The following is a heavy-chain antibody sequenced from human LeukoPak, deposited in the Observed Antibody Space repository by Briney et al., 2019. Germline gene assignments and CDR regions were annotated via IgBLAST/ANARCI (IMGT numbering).Heavy chain of an antibody. V-gene: IGHV1-24*01. CDR2: FDPEDGET. CDR3: ARKSNTSSGWFAFDY. J-gene: IGHJ4*02. D-gene: IGHD6-19*01. Sequence: GASVKVSCKASGYTFTSYAMNWVRQAPGKGLEWMGGFDPEDGETIYAQKFQGRVTMTEDTSTDTACMELSSLRSEDTAVYYCARKSNTSSGWFAFDYWGQGTLVTVSS. CDR1: GYTFTSYA.